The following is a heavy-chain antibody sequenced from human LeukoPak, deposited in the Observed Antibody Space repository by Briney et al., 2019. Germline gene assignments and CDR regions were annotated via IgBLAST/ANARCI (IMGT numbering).Heavy chain of an antibody. CDR3: GREAGAGAPRAQGFDP. CDR2: IYTSGST. Sequence: SETLSLTCTVSGGSISSYYWSWIRQPAGKGLEWIGRIYTSGSTNYNPSLKSRVTMSVDTSKNQFSLKLSSVTAADTAVYYCGREAGAGAPRAQGFDPWGQGTLVTVSS. D-gene: IGHD6-13*01. CDR1: GGSISSYY. V-gene: IGHV4-4*07. J-gene: IGHJ5*02.